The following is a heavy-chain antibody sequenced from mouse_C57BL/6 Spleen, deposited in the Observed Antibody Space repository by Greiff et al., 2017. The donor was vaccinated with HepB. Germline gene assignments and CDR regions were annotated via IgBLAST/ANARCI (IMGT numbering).Heavy chain of an antibody. CDR1: GYTFTDYY. D-gene: IGHD4-1*01. CDR2: INPNNGGT. CDR3: ARGTGPSYYFDY. V-gene: IGHV1-26*01. Sequence: EVQLQQSGPELVKPGASVKISCKASGYTFTDYYMNWVKQSHGKSLEWIGDINPNNGGTSYNQKFKGKATLTVDKSSSTAYMELRSLTSEDSAVYYCARGTGPSYYFDYWGQGTTLTVSS. J-gene: IGHJ2*01.